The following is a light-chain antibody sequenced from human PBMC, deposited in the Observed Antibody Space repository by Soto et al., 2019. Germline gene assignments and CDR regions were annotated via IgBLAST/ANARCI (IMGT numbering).Light chain of an antibody. V-gene: IGKV1-5*01. CDR1: QSISSW. Sequence: DLQMTQYPSTLSASVGDRVTITCRASQSISSWLAWYQQKPGKAPKLLIYDASSLESGVPSRFSGSGSGTEFTLTISSLQPDDFATYYCQQYNSYSWTFGQGTMVDI. J-gene: IGKJ1*01. CDR3: QQYNSYSWT. CDR2: DAS.